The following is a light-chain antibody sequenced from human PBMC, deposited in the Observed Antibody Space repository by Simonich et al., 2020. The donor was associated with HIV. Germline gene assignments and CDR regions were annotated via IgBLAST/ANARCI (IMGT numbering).Light chain of an antibody. CDR2: AAS. CDR3: QQFNSYPVT. CDR1: QSISTY. V-gene: IGKV1-39*01. J-gene: IGKJ3*01. Sequence: DIQMTQSPSSLSASVGDRVTITCRASQSISTYLHWYQLKPGKAPKLLIYAASSLQSGVPSRFSGSGSGTEFTLTISSLQPEDFATYYCQQFNSYPVTFGPGTKVDIK.